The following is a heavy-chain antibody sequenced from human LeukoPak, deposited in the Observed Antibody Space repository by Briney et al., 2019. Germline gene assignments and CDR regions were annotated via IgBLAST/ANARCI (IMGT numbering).Heavy chain of an antibody. Sequence: ASVNVSCKASGYTFTSYAMHWVRQAPGQRLEWMGWINAGNGNTKYSQKFQGRVTITRDTSASTAYMELSSLRSEDTAVYYCARVSEPRDSSGYYLALGYWGQGTLVTVSS. V-gene: IGHV1-3*01. CDR1: GYTFTSYA. J-gene: IGHJ4*02. D-gene: IGHD3-22*01. CDR3: ARVSEPRDSSGYYLALGY. CDR2: INAGNGNT.